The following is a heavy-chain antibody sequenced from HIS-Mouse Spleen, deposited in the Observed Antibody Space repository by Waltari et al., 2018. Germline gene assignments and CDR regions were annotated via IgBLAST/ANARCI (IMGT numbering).Heavy chain of an antibody. Sequence: QVTLRESGPALVKPTQTLTLTCTFSGFSLSTSGMCVSWIRQPPGKALEWLARIDWDDDKYYSTSLKTRLTISKDTSKNPVVLTMTNRDPVDTATYYCARIQAGKLELPFDYWGQGTLVTVSS. V-gene: IGHV2-70*15. D-gene: IGHD1-7*01. CDR2: IDWDDDK. J-gene: IGHJ4*02. CDR3: ARIQAGKLELPFDY. CDR1: GFSLSTSGMC.